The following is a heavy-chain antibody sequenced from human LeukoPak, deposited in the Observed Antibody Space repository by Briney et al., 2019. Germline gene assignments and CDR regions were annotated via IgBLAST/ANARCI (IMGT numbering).Heavy chain of an antibody. V-gene: IGHV4-39*01. Sequence: SETLSLTCSVSGDSIRSSNNYWGWIRQPPGKGLEWTGSIYYSGTTYYSLSLKSRVTISLDTSKNQFSLRLTSVTAADTAVYYCARQTGSGLFILPGGQGTLVTVSS. CDR1: GDSIRSSNNY. D-gene: IGHD3/OR15-3a*01. J-gene: IGHJ4*02. CDR3: ARQTGSGLFILP. CDR2: IYYSGTT.